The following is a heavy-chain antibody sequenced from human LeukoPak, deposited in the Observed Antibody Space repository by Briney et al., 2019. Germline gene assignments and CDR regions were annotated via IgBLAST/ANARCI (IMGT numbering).Heavy chain of an antibody. V-gene: IGHV4-34*01. CDR1: VGSFSGYY. J-gene: IGHJ6*02. CDR3: ARGRRVTIFGVVINSYYYYGMDV. D-gene: IGHD3-3*01. Sequence: SETLSLTCAVYVGSFSGYYWSWIRQPPGKGLEWIGAINHSGSTNYNPSPKSRVTISVDTSKNQFSLKLSSVTAADTAVYYCARGRRVTIFGVVINSYYYYGMDVWGQGTTVTVSS. CDR2: INHSGST.